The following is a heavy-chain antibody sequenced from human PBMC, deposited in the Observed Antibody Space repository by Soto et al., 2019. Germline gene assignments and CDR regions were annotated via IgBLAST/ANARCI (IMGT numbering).Heavy chain of an antibody. Sequence: ESGGGVVQPGRSLRLSCAASGFTFSSYGMHWVRQAPGKGLEWVAVISYDGSNKYYADSVKGRFTISRDNSKNTLYLQMNSLRAEDTAVYYCAKWVEQQLGYYDYWGQGTLVTVSS. CDR2: ISYDGSNK. CDR1: GFTFSSYG. J-gene: IGHJ4*02. CDR3: AKWVEQQLGYYDY. V-gene: IGHV3-30*18. D-gene: IGHD6-13*01.